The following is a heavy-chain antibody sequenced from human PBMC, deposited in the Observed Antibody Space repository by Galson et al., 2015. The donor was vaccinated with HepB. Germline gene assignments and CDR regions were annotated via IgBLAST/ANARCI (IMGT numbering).Heavy chain of an antibody. V-gene: IGHV3-30*04. Sequence: SLRLSCAASGFTYDSYALHWVRQAPGKGLEWVAVISFDGSKKYYAGSVKGRFTISRDNPTNRLYLQMNSLRPQDTAVYYCARSQWELTTFDYWGQGTLVTVSS. CDR3: ARSQWELTTFDY. CDR1: GFTYDSYA. J-gene: IGHJ4*02. CDR2: ISFDGSKK. D-gene: IGHD4-23*01.